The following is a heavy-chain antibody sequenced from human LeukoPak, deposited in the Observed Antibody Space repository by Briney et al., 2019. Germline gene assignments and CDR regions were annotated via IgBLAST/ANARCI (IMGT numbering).Heavy chain of an antibody. Sequence: PSETLSLTCTVSGGSISSYYWSWIRQPPGKGLEWIGYIYYSGSTNYNPSLKSRVTISVDTSKNQFSLKLSSVTAADTAVYYCARAGIAARPGDYYYYYMDVWGKGTTVTVSS. CDR3: ARAGIAARPGDYYYYYMDV. V-gene: IGHV4-59*01. J-gene: IGHJ6*03. CDR1: GGSISSYY. CDR2: IYYSGST. D-gene: IGHD6-6*01.